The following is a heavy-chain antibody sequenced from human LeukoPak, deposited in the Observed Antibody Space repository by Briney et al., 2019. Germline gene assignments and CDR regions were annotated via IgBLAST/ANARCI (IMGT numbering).Heavy chain of an antibody. CDR1: VYTFTSYY. V-gene: IGHV1-46*01. CDR3: ARASVLRYFDWLSNYYYMDV. D-gene: IGHD3-9*01. CDR2: INPSGGST. J-gene: IGHJ6*03. Sequence: ASVKVSCKAYVYTFTSYYIHCVRQAPGQGLEWMGLINPSGGSTNYAQKFQGRVTMTRDTSISTAYMELSRLRSDDTAVYYCARASVLRYFDWLSNYYYMDVWGKGTTVTISS.